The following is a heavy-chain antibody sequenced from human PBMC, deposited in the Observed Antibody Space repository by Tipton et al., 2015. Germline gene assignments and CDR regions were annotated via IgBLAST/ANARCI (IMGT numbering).Heavy chain of an antibody. V-gene: IGHV3-21*01. CDR1: EFIFSTYS. CDR3: TRKYYYDSSGYYGY. J-gene: IGHJ4*02. Sequence: SLRLSCVASEFIFSTYSMNWVRQAPGKGLEWVSSINPTSEYIYYADSVKGRFTISRDNARNSLFLQMNSLRADDTAVYYCTRKYYYDSSGYYGYWGQGTLVTVSS. CDR2: INPTSEYI. D-gene: IGHD3-22*01.